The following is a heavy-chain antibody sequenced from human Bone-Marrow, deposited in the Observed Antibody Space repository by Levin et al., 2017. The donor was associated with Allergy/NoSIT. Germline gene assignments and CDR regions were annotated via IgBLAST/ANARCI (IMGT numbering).Heavy chain of an antibody. CDR3: ARAGDLSYYYGNDNYSPGSFDY. CDR1: GGSVTTLGYS. D-gene: IGHD3-10*01. J-gene: IGHJ4*02. CDR2: VYHSGST. Sequence: SQTLSLTCDVSGGSVTTLGYSWNWVRQPPGEGLEWIGCVYHSGSTFNNPSLKTGFTVSIDKSKNQIFLRLASVTAADTAVYYCARAGDLSYYYGNDNYSPGSFDYWGQGTLVTVSS. V-gene: IGHV4-30-2*01.